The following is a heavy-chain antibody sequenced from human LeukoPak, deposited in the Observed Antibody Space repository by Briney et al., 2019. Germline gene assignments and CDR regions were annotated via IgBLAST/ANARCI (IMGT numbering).Heavy chain of an antibody. Sequence: GGSLRLSCAASGFTFSSYAMSWVRQAPGKGLEWVSTIGASGGTTYYADSVKGRLTISRDNSKDTLYLQMNSLRAVDTAVYYCTKASAGYSYGDYWGQGTLVTVSS. CDR3: TKASAGYSYGDY. CDR1: GFTFSSYA. D-gene: IGHD5-18*01. V-gene: IGHV3-23*01. J-gene: IGHJ4*02. CDR2: IGASGGTT.